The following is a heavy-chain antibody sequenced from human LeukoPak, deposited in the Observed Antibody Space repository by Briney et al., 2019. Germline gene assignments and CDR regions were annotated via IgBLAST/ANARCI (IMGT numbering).Heavy chain of an antibody. CDR3: ARAPRLSYYDTGYFDY. D-gene: IGHD3-22*01. CDR2: IIPIFGTA. CDR1: GGTFSSYA. Sequence: SVKVSCKASGGTFSSYAITWVRQAPGQGLEWMGGIIPIFGTANYAQKFQGRVTITADESTSTAYMELSSLRSEDTAVCYCARAPRLSYYDTGYFDYWGQGTLVTVSS. V-gene: IGHV1-69*01. J-gene: IGHJ4*02.